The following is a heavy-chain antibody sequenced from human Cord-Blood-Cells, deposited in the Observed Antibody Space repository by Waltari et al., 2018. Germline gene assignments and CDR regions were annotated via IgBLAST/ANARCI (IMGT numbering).Heavy chain of an antibody. CDR2: SIPFFGTA. CDR1: GGTFSSYA. J-gene: IGHJ3*02. CDR3: ARVVGDTGDDAFDI. V-gene: IGHV1-69*12. D-gene: IGHD2-15*01. Sequence: QVQLVQSGAEVKKPGSSVKVSCKASGGTFSSYAISWVRQAPGQGLEWMGGSIPFFGTANYAQNVQGRVTITADESASTAYMELSSLRSEDTAVYYCARVVGDTGDDAFDIWGQGTMVTVSS.